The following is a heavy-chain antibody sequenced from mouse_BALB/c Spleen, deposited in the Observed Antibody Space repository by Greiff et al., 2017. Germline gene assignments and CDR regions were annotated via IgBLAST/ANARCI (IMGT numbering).Heavy chain of an antibody. CDR3: ARATMIIDY. J-gene: IGHJ2*01. Sequence: EVMLVESGGGLVKPGGSLKLSCAASGFTFSDYYMYWVRQTPEKRLEWVATISDGGSYTYYPDSLKGRFTISRDNAKNNLYLQMSSLKSEDTAMYYCARATMIIDYWGQGTTLTVSS. V-gene: IGHV5-4*02. CDR1: GFTFSDYY. D-gene: IGHD2-4*01. CDR2: ISDGGSYT.